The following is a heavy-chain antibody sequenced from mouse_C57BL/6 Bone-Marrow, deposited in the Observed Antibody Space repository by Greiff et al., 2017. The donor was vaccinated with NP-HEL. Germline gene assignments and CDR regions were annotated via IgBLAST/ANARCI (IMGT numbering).Heavy chain of an antibody. V-gene: IGHV2-2*01. CDR1: GFSLTSYG. CDR2: IWSGGST. CDR3: ARGGMVTTRGFDY. Sequence: VMLVESGPGLVQPSQSLSITCTVSGFSLTSYGVHWVRQSPGKGLEWLGVIWSGGSTDYNAAFISRLSISKDNSKSQVFFKMNSLQADDTAIYYCARGGMVTTRGFDYWGQGTTLTVSS. D-gene: IGHD2-2*01. J-gene: IGHJ2*01.